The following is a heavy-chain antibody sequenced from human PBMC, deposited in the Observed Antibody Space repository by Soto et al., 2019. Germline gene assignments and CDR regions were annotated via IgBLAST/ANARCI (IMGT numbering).Heavy chain of an antibody. Sequence: SETLCLTCIVSGGSISINSYYWGWIRQPPGKGLEWIGSINYSGSTYFNPSLKSRVTISVDTSKNQFSLKLSSVTAADTAVYYCARHPGPDIWGQGTMVTVSS. V-gene: IGHV4-39*01. CDR3: ARHPGPDI. J-gene: IGHJ3*02. CDR2: INYSGST. CDR1: GGSISINSYY.